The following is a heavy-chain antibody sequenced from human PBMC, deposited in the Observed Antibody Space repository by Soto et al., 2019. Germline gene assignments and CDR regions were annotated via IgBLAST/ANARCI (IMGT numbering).Heavy chain of an antibody. CDR2: IKQDGSEK. CDR1: GFTFSSYL. J-gene: IGHJ4*02. Sequence: PVGSLRLSCAASGFTFSSYLMSWVRQAPGKGLEWVANIKQDGSEKYYVDSVKGRFTISRDNAKNSLYLQMNSLRAEDTAVYYCARVYGIAAEGGYFDYWGQGTLVTVSS. D-gene: IGHD6-25*01. CDR3: ARVYGIAAEGGYFDY. V-gene: IGHV3-7*01.